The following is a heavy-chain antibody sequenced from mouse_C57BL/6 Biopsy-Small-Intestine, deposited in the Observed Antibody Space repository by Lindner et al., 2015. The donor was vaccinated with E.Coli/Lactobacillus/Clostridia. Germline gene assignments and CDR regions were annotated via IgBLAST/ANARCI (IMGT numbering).Heavy chain of an antibody. V-gene: IGHV5-17*01. CDR2: ISSGSSII. D-gene: IGHD2-5*01. Sequence: VQLQESGGGLVKPGGSLKLSCAASGFTFSDYGMHWVRQAPEKGLEWVAYISSGSSIIYYADTMKGRFTISRDNAKNTLFLQMTSLRSEDTAMYYCTRDSNFEGYYFAYWGQGTTLTVSS. CDR1: GFTFSDYG. J-gene: IGHJ2*01. CDR3: TRDSNFEGYYFAY.